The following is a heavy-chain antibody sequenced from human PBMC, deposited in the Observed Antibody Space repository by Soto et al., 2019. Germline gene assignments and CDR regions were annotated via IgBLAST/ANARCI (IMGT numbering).Heavy chain of an antibody. CDR2: ISISSSDR. V-gene: IGHV3-21*06. J-gene: IGHJ4*01. Sequence: PGGSLRLSCAASGFTLRTYTMNWVRQAPGTGLEWVSSISISSSDRYYADSVRGRFTISRDNAKNALYLQMNSLRADDTAVYFCVRGMNPLFGGQGTLVTVSS. CDR1: GFTLRTYT. CDR3: VRGMNPLF.